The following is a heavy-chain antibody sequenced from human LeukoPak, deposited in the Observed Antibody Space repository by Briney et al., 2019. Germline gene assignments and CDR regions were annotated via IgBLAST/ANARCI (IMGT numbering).Heavy chain of an antibody. CDR2: IYSSGTA. CDR3: ATLTWDPSDRPFDY. V-gene: IGHV4-39*01. CDR1: GGSISSGNYF. Sequence: SETPSLTCTVSGGSISSGNYFRDYFWGWIRQPPGKGLEWIGHIYSSGTAFYSPSLQSRVTMSVDTSKNRFSLNLNSMTAADTAVYYCATLTWDPSDRPFDYWGQGILVTVSS. J-gene: IGHJ4*02. D-gene: IGHD1-26*01.